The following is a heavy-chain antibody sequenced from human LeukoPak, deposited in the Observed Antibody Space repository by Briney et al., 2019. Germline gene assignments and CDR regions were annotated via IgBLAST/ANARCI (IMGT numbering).Heavy chain of an antibody. V-gene: IGHV1-2*02. Sequence: ASVKVSCKASGYTFTGYYMHWVRQAPGQGLEWMGWINPNSGGTNYAQKFQGRGTMTRDTSISTAYMELSRLRSDDTAVYYCASLKGLTGTRSGWGQGTLVTVSS. J-gene: IGHJ4*02. CDR1: GYTFTGYY. CDR3: ASLKGLTGTRSG. CDR2: INPNSGGT. D-gene: IGHD1-7*01.